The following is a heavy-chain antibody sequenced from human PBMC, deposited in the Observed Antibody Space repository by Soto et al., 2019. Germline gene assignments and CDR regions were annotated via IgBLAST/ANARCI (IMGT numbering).Heavy chain of an antibody. CDR2: IYYSGST. J-gene: IGHJ4*02. V-gene: IGHV4-39*01. CDR3: ARHPAVYCGGDCYPYYFDY. D-gene: IGHD2-21*02. Sequence: SETLSLTCTVSGGSISSSSYYWGWIRQPPGKGLEWIGSIYYSGSTYYNPSLKSRVTISVDTSKNQFSLKLSSVTAADTAVYYCARHPAVYCGGDCYPYYFDYWGQGTLVTVSS. CDR1: GGSISSSSYY.